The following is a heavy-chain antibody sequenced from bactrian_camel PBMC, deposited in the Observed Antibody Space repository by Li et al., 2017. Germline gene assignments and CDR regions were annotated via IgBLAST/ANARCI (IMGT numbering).Heavy chain of an antibody. CDR2: YTDGVTI. J-gene: IGHJ4*01. Sequence: HVQLVESGGGSVQAGGSLRLSCAASGDSPSTNCMGWFRQASGKEREGVAMVYTDGVTIYYVDSVKGRFTISQDNAVTIVYLQMTNLKPDDTAIYYCAADPCRGLNYGGHWYAPQNLGQGTQVTVS. CDR1: GDSPSTNC. D-gene: IGHD6*01. V-gene: IGHV3S53*01.